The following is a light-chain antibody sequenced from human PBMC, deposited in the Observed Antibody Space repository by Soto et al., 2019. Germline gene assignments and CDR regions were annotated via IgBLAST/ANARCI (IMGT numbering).Light chain of an antibody. CDR3: CSSAGAFYV. CDR2: DVS. CDR1: SSDIGGHNS. J-gene: IGLJ1*01. V-gene: IGLV2-11*01. Sequence: QSALTQPRSVSGSPGQSVTISCTGTSSDIGGHNSVSWYQQHPGKAPKLMIYDVSKRPSGVPDRFSGSKSGNTASLTISGLQAEDDADYYCCSSAGAFYVFGTGTKLTVL.